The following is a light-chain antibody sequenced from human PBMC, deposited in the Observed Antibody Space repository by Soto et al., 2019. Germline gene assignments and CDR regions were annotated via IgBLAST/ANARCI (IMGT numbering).Light chain of an antibody. CDR3: SSYARSNNVL. J-gene: IGLJ2*01. CDR1: SSDVGGYNY. Sequence: ALTQPPSASGSPGQSVTISCTGTSSDVGGYNYVSWYQQHPGKAPKLMIYEVSKRPSGVPDRFSGSRSGNTASLTVSGLQAEDEAVYYSSSYARSNNVLFGGGTKLTVL. V-gene: IGLV2-8*01. CDR2: EVS.